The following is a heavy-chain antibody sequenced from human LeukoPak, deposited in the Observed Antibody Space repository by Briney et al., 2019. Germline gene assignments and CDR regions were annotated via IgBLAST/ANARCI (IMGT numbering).Heavy chain of an antibody. CDR3: ASELGYCSSTNCSTFVH. CDR1: GFTFSSYG. Sequence: GGSLRLSCAASGFTFSSYGMHWVRQAPGRGLEWVAVIWYDGSNKYYADSVKGRFTISRDNSKNALYLQMNSLIAEQTAVYYCASELGYCSSTNCSTFVHWGEKTLDSVFS. CDR2: IWYDGSNK. V-gene: IGHV3-33*01. J-gene: IGHJ4*02. D-gene: IGHD2-2*01.